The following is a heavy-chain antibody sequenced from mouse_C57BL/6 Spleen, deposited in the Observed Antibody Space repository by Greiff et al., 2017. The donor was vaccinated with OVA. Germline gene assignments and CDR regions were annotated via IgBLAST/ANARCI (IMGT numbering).Heavy chain of an antibody. J-gene: IGHJ4*01. Sequence: VQLQQSGAELVKPGASVKISCKASGYAFSSYWMNWVKQRPGKGLEWIGQIYPGDGDTNYNGKFKGKATLTADKSSSTAYMQLSSLTSEDSAVYFCAFTTVVASSRMDYWGQGTSVTVSS. CDR1: GYAFSSYW. V-gene: IGHV1-80*01. CDR3: AFTTVVASSRMDY. CDR2: IYPGDGDT. D-gene: IGHD1-1*01.